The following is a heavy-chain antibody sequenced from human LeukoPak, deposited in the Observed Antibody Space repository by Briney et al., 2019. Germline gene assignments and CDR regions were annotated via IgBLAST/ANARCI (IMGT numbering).Heavy chain of an antibody. J-gene: IGHJ4*02. V-gene: IGHV1-2*02. D-gene: IGHD2-2*01. Sequence: GASVKVSCKASGYTFTGNYIHWVRQAPGQGLEWMGWIIPKNGDTNSAQTFQGRVTLTRDTSISTAYMELSSLKSDDTAVYYCARDPPAYPCTSTRCYPEVDYWGQGTLVTVSS. CDR2: IIPKNGDT. CDR3: ARDPPAYPCTSTRCYPEVDY. CDR1: GYTFTGNY.